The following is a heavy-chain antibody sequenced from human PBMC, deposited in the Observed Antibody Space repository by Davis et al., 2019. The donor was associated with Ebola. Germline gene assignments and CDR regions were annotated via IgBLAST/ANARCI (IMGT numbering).Heavy chain of an antibody. Sequence: GESLKISCAASGFTFSSYSMNWVRQAPGKGLEWVSSISSSSSYIYYADSVKGRFTISRDNAKNSLYLQMNSLRAEDTAVYYCARDSGAEYGMDVWGQGTTVTVSS. V-gene: IGHV3-21*01. CDR2: ISSSSSYI. J-gene: IGHJ6*02. CDR3: ARDSGAEYGMDV. CDR1: GFTFSSYS. D-gene: IGHD3-10*01.